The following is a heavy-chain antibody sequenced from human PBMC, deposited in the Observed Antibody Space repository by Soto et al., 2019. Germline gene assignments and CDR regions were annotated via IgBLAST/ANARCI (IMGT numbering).Heavy chain of an antibody. V-gene: IGHV4-59*01. CDR2: IYYSGST. D-gene: IGHD5-18*01. CDR1: GGSISSYY. J-gene: IGHJ6*02. Sequence: PSETLSLTCTVSGGSISSYYWSWIRQPPGKGLEWIGYIYYSGSTNYNPSLKSRVTISVDTSKNQFSLKLSSVTAADTAVYYCAGGGLPWYYYYGMDVWGQGTTVTVSS. CDR3: AGGGLPWYYYYGMDV.